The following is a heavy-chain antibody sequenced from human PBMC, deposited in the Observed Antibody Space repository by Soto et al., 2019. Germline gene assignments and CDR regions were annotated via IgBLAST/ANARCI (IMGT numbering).Heavy chain of an antibody. D-gene: IGHD3-16*01. CDR3: AKVPAYDYVWGTYYYFDY. CDR1: GFTFSSYA. J-gene: IGHJ4*02. Sequence: GGSLRLSCAASGFTFSSYAMSWVRQAPGKGLEWVSAISGSGGSTYYADSVKGRFTISRDNSKNTIYLQMNSLRAEDTAVYYCAKVPAYDYVWGTYYYFDYWGLGALVTVSS. CDR2: ISGSGGST. V-gene: IGHV3-23*01.